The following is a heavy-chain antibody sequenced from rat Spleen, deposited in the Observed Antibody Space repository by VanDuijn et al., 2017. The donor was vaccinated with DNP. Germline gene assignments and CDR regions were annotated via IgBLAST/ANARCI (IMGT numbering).Heavy chain of an antibody. D-gene: IGHD1-12*03. V-gene: IGHV5S10*01. J-gene: IGHJ3*01. CDR3: ATSGYGFDGYPFAY. Sequence: EVQLVESGGGLVQPGRSLKLSCAASGFTFSDYYMAWVRQAPTKGLEWVATVIYDGRSTYYRDSVKGRFTISRDNAKSTLYLQMDSLRSEDTATYYCATSGYGFDGYPFAYWGQGTLVTVSS. CDR2: VIYDGRST. CDR1: GFTFSDYY.